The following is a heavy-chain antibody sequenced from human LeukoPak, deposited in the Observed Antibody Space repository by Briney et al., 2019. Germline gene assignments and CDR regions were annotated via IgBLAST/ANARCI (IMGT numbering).Heavy chain of an antibody. J-gene: IGHJ4*02. D-gene: IGHD3-10*01. Sequence: PGGSLRLSCAVSGFTVSSNYMSWVRQAPGKGLEWVSVLYSGGNTYYADSVKGRFTVSRDNSKNTLYLQMNSLRAEDTAVYYCARYGGGSGPFDCWGQGTLVTVSS. CDR3: ARYGGGSGPFDC. V-gene: IGHV3-53*01. CDR2: LYSGGNT. CDR1: GFTVSSNY.